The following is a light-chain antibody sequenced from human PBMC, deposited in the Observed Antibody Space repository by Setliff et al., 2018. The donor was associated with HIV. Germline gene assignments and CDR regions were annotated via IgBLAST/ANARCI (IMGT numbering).Light chain of an antibody. CDR2: EVD. CDR1: SSNLGNYDL. J-gene: IGLJ2*01. Sequence: QSVLTQPASVSGSPGQSLTISCTGNSSNLGNYDLVSWYQQHPVEAPKLIIYEVDKRPSGVSSRFSGSKSGNTASLTISGLQPEDEANYYCLSYTTSLTQVFGGGTKVTVL. CDR3: LSYTTSLTQV. V-gene: IGLV2-14*02.